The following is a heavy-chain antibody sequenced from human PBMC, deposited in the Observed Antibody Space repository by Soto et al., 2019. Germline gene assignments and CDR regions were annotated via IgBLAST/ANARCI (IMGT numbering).Heavy chain of an antibody. J-gene: IGHJ6*02. V-gene: IGHV4-34*09. D-gene: IGHD3-22*01. CDR2: INHSGST. CDR3: ARDLQYSRLFYGMDV. CDR1: GGSISSYY. Sequence: SETLSLTCTVSGGSISSYYWSWIRQPPGKGLEWIGEINHSGSTYYNPSLKSRVTISVDTSKNQFSLKLSSVTAADTAVYYCARDLQYSRLFYGMDVWGQGTTVTVSS.